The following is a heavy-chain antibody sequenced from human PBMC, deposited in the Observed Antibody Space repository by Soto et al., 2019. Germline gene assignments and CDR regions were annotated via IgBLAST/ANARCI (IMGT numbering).Heavy chain of an antibody. J-gene: IGHJ4*02. D-gene: IGHD6-13*01. CDR3: ARDDFRATFIAAPVLN. CDR2: ISAYNGNT. CDR1: GYTFTSYG. V-gene: IGHV1-18*01. Sequence: ASVKVSCTASGYTFTSYGISWVRQAPGQGLEWMGWISAYNGNTNYAQKLQGRVTMTTDTSTSTAYMELRSLRSDDTAVYYCARDDFRATFIAAPVLNWGQGTLVTVSS.